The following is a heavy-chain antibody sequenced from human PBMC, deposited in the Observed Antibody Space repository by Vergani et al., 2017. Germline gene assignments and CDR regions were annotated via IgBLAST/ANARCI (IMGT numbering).Heavy chain of an antibody. CDR1: GGSFSGYY. CDR3: ARDSGSFKSPTYYYYYGMDV. Sequence: QVQLQQWGAGLLKPSETLSLTCAVYGGSFSGYYWSWIRQPPGKGLEWIGYIYYSGSTNYNPSLKSRVTISVDTSKNQFSLKLSSVTAADTAVYYCARDSGSFKSPTYYYYYGMDVWGQGTTVTVSS. J-gene: IGHJ6*02. CDR2: IYYSGST. V-gene: IGHV4-34*11. D-gene: IGHD3-10*01.